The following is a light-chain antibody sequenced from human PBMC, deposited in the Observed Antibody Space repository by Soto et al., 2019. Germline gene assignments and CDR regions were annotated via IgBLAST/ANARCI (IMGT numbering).Light chain of an antibody. CDR3: QQYESTPWT. J-gene: IGKJ4*02. CDR1: RSVSSSY. CDR2: GAS. V-gene: IGKV3-20*01. Sequence: GLTQSPGPLSLSPGERATFSCRARRSVSSSYLAWYQQKPGQAPKLLIYGASSRATGIPDRFSGSGAGTDFTLTISRLQPEDFAVYYCQQYESTPWTFGGGTKVDIK.